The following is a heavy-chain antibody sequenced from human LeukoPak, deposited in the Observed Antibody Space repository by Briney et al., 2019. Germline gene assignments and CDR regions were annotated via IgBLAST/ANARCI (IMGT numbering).Heavy chain of an antibody. D-gene: IGHD1-26*01. V-gene: IGHV4-39*01. CDR2: IYYSGST. Sequence: SETLSLTCTVSGGSISSSSYYWGWIRQPPGKGLERIGSIYYSGSTYYNPSLKSRVTISVDTSKNQFSLKLSSVTAADTAVYYCARIGVGAMPWRIDYWGQGTLVTVSS. CDR3: ARIGVGAMPWRIDY. CDR1: GGSISSSSYY. J-gene: IGHJ4*02.